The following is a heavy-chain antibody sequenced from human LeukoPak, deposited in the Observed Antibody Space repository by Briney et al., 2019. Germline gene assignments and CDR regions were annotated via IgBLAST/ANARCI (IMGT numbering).Heavy chain of an antibody. CDR2: IYYSGST. CDR1: GGSFSGYY. V-gene: IGHV4-59*08. J-gene: IGHJ4*02. Sequence: SETLSLTCAVYGGSFSGYYWSWIRQPPGKGLEWIGYIYYSGSTNYNPSLKSRVTISGDTSKNQFSLRLSSVTAADTAVYYCARASYSYDINGWVPFDYRGQGTLVTVSS. D-gene: IGHD3-22*01. CDR3: ARASYSYDINGWVPFDY.